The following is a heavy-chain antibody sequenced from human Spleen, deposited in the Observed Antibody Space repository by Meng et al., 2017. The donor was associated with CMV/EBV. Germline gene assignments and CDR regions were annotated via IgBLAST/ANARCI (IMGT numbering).Heavy chain of an antibody. Sequence: ASLKVYCKASGHSFNGYYMHWVRQAPGQGLEWMGWINPNSGGTNYAQKFQGRVTLTRETSISTAYMELSRLRSDDTAVYYCARDRSISGTTGWFDPWGQGTLVTVSS. CDR1: GHSFNGYY. J-gene: IGHJ5*02. CDR3: ARDRSISGTTGWFDP. V-gene: IGHV1-2*02. CDR2: INPNSGGT. D-gene: IGHD1-7*01.